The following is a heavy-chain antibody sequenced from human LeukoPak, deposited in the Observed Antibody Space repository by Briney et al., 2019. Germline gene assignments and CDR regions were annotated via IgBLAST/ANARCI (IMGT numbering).Heavy chain of an antibody. D-gene: IGHD4-17*01. Sequence: TGRCLRLPCAASGFPFSSYAMHWVRQAPGKGLEWVAVISYDGSNKYYEDSVKGRFTISRDNTKNTLYLQMNSLRAEDTAVYYCARDKPLGGDLDAFDIWGQGTMVTVSS. J-gene: IGHJ3*02. CDR3: ARDKPLGGDLDAFDI. V-gene: IGHV3-30-3*01. CDR2: ISYDGSNK. CDR1: GFPFSSYA.